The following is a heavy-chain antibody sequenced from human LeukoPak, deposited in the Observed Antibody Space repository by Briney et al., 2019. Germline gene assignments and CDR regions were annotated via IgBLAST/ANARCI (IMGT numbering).Heavy chain of an antibody. CDR3: ARDRMGSYLD. Sequence: ASVKVSXKASGYNFNDHDMHWVRQAPGQGLEWVGRMNPNSGGTTYAQKFQGRVSMTRGTSISTAYMELSRLTYDDTAIFYCARDRMGSYLDWGQGTAVTVSS. CDR2: MNPNSGGT. D-gene: IGHD3-10*01. V-gene: IGHV1-2*06. J-gene: IGHJ4*02. CDR1: GYNFNDHD.